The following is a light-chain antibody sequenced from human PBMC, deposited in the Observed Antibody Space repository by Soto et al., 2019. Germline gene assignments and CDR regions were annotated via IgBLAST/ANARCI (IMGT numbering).Light chain of an antibody. V-gene: IGKV3-15*01. Sequence: EIVMTQSPATLSVSPGERATLSCRASHSIMFSLAWYQQKPGQAPRLLISGASTRATGIPARFSGSGSGKEFTLTISSLQSEDFAVYYCQQYYDWPPLTFGGGTKVDI. CDR3: QQYYDWPPLT. CDR2: GAS. CDR1: HSIMFS. J-gene: IGKJ4*01.